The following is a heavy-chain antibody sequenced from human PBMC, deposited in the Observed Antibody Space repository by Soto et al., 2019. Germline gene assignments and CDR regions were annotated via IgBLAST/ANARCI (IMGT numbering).Heavy chain of an antibody. Sequence: QVQLVQSGAEVKKPGASVKVSCKASGYTFTSYGISWVRQAPGQGLEWMGWISAYNGNTNYAQKLQGRVTMTTDTSKSTAYMELRSLRSDDTAVYYCARSLWKQLDPDDAFDIWGQGTMVTVSS. CDR2: ISAYNGNT. CDR1: GYTFTSYG. D-gene: IGHD6-13*01. CDR3: ARSLWKQLDPDDAFDI. V-gene: IGHV1-18*01. J-gene: IGHJ3*02.